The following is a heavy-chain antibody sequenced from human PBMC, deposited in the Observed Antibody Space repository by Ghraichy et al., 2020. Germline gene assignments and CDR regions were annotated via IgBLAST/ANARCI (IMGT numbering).Heavy chain of an antibody. CDR3: ARGGEWELLPNDY. D-gene: IGHD1-26*01. CDR1: GFTFSSYD. Sequence: GGSLRLSCAASGFTFSSYDMHWVRQATGKGLEWVSAIGTAGDTYYPGSVKGRFTISRENAKNSLYLQMNSLRAGDTAVYYCARGGEWELLPNDYWGQGTLVTVSS. V-gene: IGHV3-13*01. CDR2: IGTAGDT. J-gene: IGHJ4*02.